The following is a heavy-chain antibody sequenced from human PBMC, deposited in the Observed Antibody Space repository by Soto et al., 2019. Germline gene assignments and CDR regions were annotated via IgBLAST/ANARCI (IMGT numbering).Heavy chain of an antibody. CDR2: ISGSGTTI. CDR1: GFSFSDYY. CDR3: AVVATILDY. V-gene: IGHV3-11*01. D-gene: IGHD5-12*01. J-gene: IGHJ4*02. Sequence: GGSLRLSCVASGFSFSDYYMTWIRQSPGKGLEWVSYISGSGTTIDYADSVKGRFTISSDNPKNSLYLQMNSLRAEDTAVYYCAVVATILDYWGQGTLVTVSS.